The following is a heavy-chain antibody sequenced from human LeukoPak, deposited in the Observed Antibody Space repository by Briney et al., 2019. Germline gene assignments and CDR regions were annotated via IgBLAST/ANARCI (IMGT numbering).Heavy chain of an antibody. Sequence: PSETLSLTCTISVDSISSDYGSWIRQPPGKRLQWIGYIYYTGSTNYDASLKSRVTISVETSKKKFCLMLTSVTAADTAVYYCATFRAGGYFQNWGQGTLVTVSS. J-gene: IGHJ1*01. V-gene: IGHV4-59*01. CDR3: ATFRAGGYFQN. CDR1: VDSISSDY. D-gene: IGHD2-21*01. CDR2: IYYTGST.